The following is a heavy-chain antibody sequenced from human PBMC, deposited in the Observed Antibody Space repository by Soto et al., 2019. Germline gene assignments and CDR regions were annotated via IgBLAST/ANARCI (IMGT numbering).Heavy chain of an antibody. CDR2: IKSKTDGGTT. D-gene: IGHD1-26*01. CDR3: TTAGSYSYYYYGMDV. CDR1: GFTFSNAW. Sequence: PGGSLRLSCAASGFTFSNAWMSWVRQAPGKGLEWVGRIKSKTDGGTTDYAAPVKGRFTISRDDSKNTLYLQMNSLKTEDTAVYYCTTAGSYSYYYYGMDVWGQVTTVTVAS. V-gene: IGHV3-15*01. J-gene: IGHJ6*02.